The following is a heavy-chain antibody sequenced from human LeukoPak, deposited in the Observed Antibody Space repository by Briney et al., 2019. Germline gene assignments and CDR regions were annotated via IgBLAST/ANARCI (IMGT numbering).Heavy chain of an antibody. Sequence: GGSLRLSCAASGFTFSSYGMHWVRQAPGKGLEWVAFIRYDGSNKYYADSVKGRFTISRDNSKNTLYLQMNSLRAEDTAVYYCAKGPAVAGTGVFDYWGQGTLVTVSS. CDR2: IRYDGSNK. CDR3: AKGPAVAGTGVFDY. J-gene: IGHJ4*02. CDR1: GFTFSSYG. D-gene: IGHD6-19*01. V-gene: IGHV3-30*02.